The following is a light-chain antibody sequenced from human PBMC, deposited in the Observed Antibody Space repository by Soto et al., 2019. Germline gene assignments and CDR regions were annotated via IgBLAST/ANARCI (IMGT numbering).Light chain of an antibody. V-gene: IGLV2-14*01. CDR2: DVS. CDR1: SSDVGGYNY. CDR3: SSYTSISTYV. J-gene: IGLJ1*01. Sequence: QLVLTQPASVSGSPGQSITISCTGTSSDVGGYNYVSWYQQHPGKAPRLMIYDVSHRPSGVSDRFSASKSGNTASLTISGLLAEDEADYYCSSYTSISTYVFGTGTKLTVL.